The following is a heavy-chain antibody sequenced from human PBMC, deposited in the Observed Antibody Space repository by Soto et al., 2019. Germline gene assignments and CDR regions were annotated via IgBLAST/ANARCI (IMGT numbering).Heavy chain of an antibody. CDR3: ARIPVDTYMIYWSDP. Sequence: SETLSLTCAVSGYSISSGYYWAWIRQPPGKGLGWIGHVYFSGSTNYIPSLKSRLTMSVDTAKNQFSLKLNSVTAADTAVYYCARIPVDTYMIYWSDPWGQGTRVTVSS. J-gene: IGHJ5*02. CDR2: VYFSGST. D-gene: IGHD3-16*01. V-gene: IGHV4-38-2*01. CDR1: GYSISSGYY.